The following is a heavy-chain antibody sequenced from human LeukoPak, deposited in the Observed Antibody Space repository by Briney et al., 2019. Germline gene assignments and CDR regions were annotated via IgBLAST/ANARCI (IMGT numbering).Heavy chain of an antibody. CDR2: IIPRFGKA. J-gene: IGHJ4*02. D-gene: IGHD5-24*01. Sequence: GSSVKVSCKTSGIIFSRDGITWVRRAPGQGLEWMGGIIPRFGKANYPQKFQGRITITADESTSTAYMELSSLRSEDTAVYFCAMVQMATTINNFYFDYWGPGTLVTVSS. CDR1: GIIFSRDG. CDR3: AMVQMATTINNFYFDY. V-gene: IGHV1-69*01.